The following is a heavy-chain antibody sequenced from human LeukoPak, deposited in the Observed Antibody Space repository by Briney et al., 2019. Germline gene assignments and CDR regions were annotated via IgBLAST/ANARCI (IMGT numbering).Heavy chain of an antibody. J-gene: IGHJ3*02. Sequence: SGPAPVKPPQTLTLTCTLSGFSLTTNGMCVSWIRQSPGKAPEWLALIEWDNKKNYNTSLKTRLTISRDTSKNQVFLIMSNMDPVDTATYYCARYLVGAHEAFDIWGPGTVVTVSS. CDR3: ARYLVGAHEAFDI. V-gene: IGHV2-70*13. CDR2: IEWDNKK. D-gene: IGHD1-26*01. CDR1: GFSLTTNGMC.